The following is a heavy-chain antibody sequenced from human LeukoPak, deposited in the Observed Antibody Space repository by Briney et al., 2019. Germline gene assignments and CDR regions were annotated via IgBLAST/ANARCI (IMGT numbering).Heavy chain of an antibody. D-gene: IGHD3-22*01. CDR1: GFTFSNAW. Sequence: GGSLRLSCATSGFTFSNAWMNWVRQAPGKGLEWVGRIRSNSDGGTIDYAAPVKGRFTLSRDDSKTTLYLQMNSLQTEGTAVYYCATDFYDSTWGQGTLVTVSS. J-gene: IGHJ5*02. V-gene: IGHV3-15*07. CDR2: IRSNSDGGTI. CDR3: ATDFYDST.